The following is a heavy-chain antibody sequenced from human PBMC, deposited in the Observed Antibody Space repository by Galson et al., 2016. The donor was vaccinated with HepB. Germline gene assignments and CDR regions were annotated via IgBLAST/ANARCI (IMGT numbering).Heavy chain of an antibody. J-gene: IGHJ5*01. D-gene: IGHD4-17*01. CDR1: FTFSNYW. Sequence: FTFSNYWMSWVRQAPGRRLEWVANIKQDGSKKEYVDSVKGRFTISRDNSKSTLFLQMDSLRAEDTGVYFCAKDHGDYGDYVPDSWGQGALVTVSS. CDR2: IKQDGSKK. V-gene: IGHV3-7*01. CDR3: AKDHGDYGDYVPDS.